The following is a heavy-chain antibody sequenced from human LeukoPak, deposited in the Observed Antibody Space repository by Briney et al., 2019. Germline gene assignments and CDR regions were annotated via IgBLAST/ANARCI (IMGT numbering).Heavy chain of an antibody. CDR3: ARGPLYDSSGYSDAFDI. CDR2: INPNSGGT. D-gene: IGHD3-22*01. Sequence: ASVKVSCKASGYTFTGYYMHWVRQAPGQGLEWMGWINPNSGGTNYAQKFQGRVTMTRDTSISTAYMELSSLRSEDTAVYYCARGPLYDSSGYSDAFDIWGQGTMVTVSS. V-gene: IGHV1-2*02. CDR1: GYTFTGYY. J-gene: IGHJ3*02.